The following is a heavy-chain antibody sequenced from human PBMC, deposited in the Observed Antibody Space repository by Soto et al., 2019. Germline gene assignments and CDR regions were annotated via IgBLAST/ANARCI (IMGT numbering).Heavy chain of an antibody. V-gene: IGHV4-34*01. J-gene: IGHJ6*02. Sequence: PSETLSLTCAVYGGSFSGYYWSWIRQPPGKGLEWIGEISHSGSTNYNPSLKSRVTISVDTSKNQFSLKLSSVTAADTAVYYCARGLLGGYYYYYYGMDVWGQGTTVTVSS. CDR3: ARGLLGGYYYYYYGMDV. CDR1: GGSFSGYY. CDR2: ISHSGST. D-gene: IGHD2-15*01.